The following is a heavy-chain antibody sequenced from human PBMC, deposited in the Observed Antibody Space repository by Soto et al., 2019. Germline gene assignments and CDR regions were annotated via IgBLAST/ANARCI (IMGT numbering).Heavy chain of an antibody. CDR1: AGYIGSGNYF. J-gene: IGHJ4*02. Sequence: TLSLTCNVTAGYIGSGNYFWSWIRQPPGKSLEWIGHIYYSGTAFYNPSLKSRVTISVDASKNQFSLKLTSVTAADTAIYYCASRKQQVALVASWGQGTLVTFSS. CDR3: ASRKQQVALVAS. D-gene: IGHD6-13*01. CDR2: IYYSGTA. V-gene: IGHV4-30-4*01.